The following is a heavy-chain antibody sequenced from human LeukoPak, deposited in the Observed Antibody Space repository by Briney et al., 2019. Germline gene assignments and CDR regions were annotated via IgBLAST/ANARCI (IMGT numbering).Heavy chain of an antibody. CDR1: GFTFSTYT. D-gene: IGHD3-10*01. V-gene: IGHV3-48*02. CDR2: ISSTSSSI. J-gene: IGHJ4*02. CDR3: ARARGLLH. Sequence: GGSLRLSCAASGFTFSTYTMNWVRQAPGKGLEWVSSISSTSSSIYYADSVKGRFTISRDNAKNSLYLQMSSLRDEDTAVYYCARARGLLHWGQGTLVTVSS.